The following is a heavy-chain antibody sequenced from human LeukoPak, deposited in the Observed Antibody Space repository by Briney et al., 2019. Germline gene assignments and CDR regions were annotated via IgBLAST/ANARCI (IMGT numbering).Heavy chain of an antibody. CDR1: GYTFTSYY. CDR2: INPSGGST. Sequence: ASVKVSCKASGYTFTSYYMHWVRQAPGQGLEWMGIINPSGGSTSYAQKFQGRVTMTRDMSTSTVYMELSSLRSEDTAVYYCARDSAIFGVGDYWGQGTLVTVSP. D-gene: IGHD3-3*01. V-gene: IGHV1-46*01. CDR3: ARDSAIFGVGDY. J-gene: IGHJ4*02.